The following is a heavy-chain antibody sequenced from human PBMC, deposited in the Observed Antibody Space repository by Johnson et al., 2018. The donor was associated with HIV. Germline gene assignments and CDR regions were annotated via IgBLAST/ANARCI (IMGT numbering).Heavy chain of an antibody. CDR1: GFTFDDYA. CDR2: ISWNSGSI. V-gene: IGHV3-9*01. J-gene: IGHJ3*02. Sequence: VQLVESGGGLVQPGRSLRLSCAASGFTFDDYAMHWVRQAPGKGLEWVSGISWNSGSIGYADSVKGRFPISRDNAKNSLYLQMNSLGAEDTALYYCVRPFLWLDAFDIWGQGTMVTVSS. CDR3: VRPFLWLDAFDI. D-gene: IGHD2-21*01.